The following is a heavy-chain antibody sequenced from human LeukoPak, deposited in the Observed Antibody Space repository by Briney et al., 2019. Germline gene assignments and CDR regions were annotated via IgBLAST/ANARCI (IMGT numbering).Heavy chain of an antibody. V-gene: IGHV1-2*02. CDR2: INPNSGGT. J-gene: IGHJ4*02. CDR1: GYTLTELS. CDR3: ARGPAGMALYYFDY. D-gene: IGHD2-2*01. Sequence: GASVKVSCKVSGYTLTELSMHWVRQAPGQGLEWMGWINPNSGGTNYAQKFQGRVTMTRDTSISTAYMELSRLRSDDTAVYYCARGPAGMALYYFDYWGQGTLVTVSS.